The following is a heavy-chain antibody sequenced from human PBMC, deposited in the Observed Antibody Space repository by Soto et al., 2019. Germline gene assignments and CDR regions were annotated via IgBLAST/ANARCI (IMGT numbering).Heavy chain of an antibody. CDR2: ISSSSYI. CDR1: GFTFSSYN. J-gene: IGHJ4*02. D-gene: IGHD3-22*01. V-gene: IGHV3-21*01. Sequence: PGGSLRLSCAASGFTFSSYNINWVRQAPGKGLEWVSSISSSSYIYYADSVKGRFTISRDNAKNSLYLQMNSLRAEDTAVYYCARDLYYYDSSAYYGYWGQGTLVTVSS. CDR3: ARDLYYYDSSAYYGY.